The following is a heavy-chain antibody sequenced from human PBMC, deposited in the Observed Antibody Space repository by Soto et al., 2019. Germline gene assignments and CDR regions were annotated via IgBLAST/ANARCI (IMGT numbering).Heavy chain of an antibody. Sequence: SETLSLTCAVSGGSISSGGYSWSWIRQPPGKGLEWIGYIYHSGSTYYNPSLKSRVTISVDRSKNQFSLKPSSVTAADTAVYYCARGVEYSSSVNWFDPWGQGTLVTVSS. V-gene: IGHV4-30-2*01. CDR1: GGSISSGGYS. CDR3: ARGVEYSSSVNWFDP. J-gene: IGHJ5*02. CDR2: IYHSGST. D-gene: IGHD6-6*01.